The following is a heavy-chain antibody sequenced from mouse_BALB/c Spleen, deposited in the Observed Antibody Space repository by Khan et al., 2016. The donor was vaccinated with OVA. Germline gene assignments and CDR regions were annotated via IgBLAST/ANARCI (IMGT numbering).Heavy chain of an antibody. Sequence: EVELVESGGGLVKPGGSLKLSCAASGFTFSDYYMYWVRQTPEKRLEWVATISDGGTYIYYPDNVNGRFTISRDNVKNNLYLQMSSLKSEDTAMYYCTRGYYGDPFAYWGQGTLVTVSA. D-gene: IGHD2-13*01. CDR2: ISDGGTYI. V-gene: IGHV5-4*02. J-gene: IGHJ3*01. CDR1: GFTFSDYY. CDR3: TRGYYGDPFAY.